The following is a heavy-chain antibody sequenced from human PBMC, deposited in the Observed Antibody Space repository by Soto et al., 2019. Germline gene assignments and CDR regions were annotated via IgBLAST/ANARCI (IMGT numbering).Heavy chain of an antibody. CDR1: GGSFSGYY. Sequence: QVHLQQWGAGLLKPSETLSLTCAVYGGSFSGYYWSWIRQPPGKGLEWIGEITHSGSTYNPSLKSRATTSVDTSKNQFSLKLSSVTAADTAVYFCASRYSDFWSGIRGPPKRCDYWCQGTLVSVSS. V-gene: IGHV4-34*01. CDR2: ITHSGST. CDR3: ASRYSDFWSGIRGPPKRCDY. D-gene: IGHD3-3*01. J-gene: IGHJ4*02.